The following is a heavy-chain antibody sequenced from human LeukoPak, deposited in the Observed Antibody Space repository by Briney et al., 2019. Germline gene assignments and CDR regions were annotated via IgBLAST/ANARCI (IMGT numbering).Heavy chain of an antibody. V-gene: IGHV3-53*01. Sequence: GGPLRLSCAASGFTLSSNYINWVRQAPGKGLEWVSLIYSGGTTYYADSVKGRFTISRDNSKNTVHLQMNNLRAEDTAMYFCARRLYIVRGAFDIWGQGTMVTVSS. CDR3: ARRLYIVRGAFDI. D-gene: IGHD2/OR15-2a*01. CDR1: GFTLSSNY. J-gene: IGHJ3*02. CDR2: IYSGGTT.